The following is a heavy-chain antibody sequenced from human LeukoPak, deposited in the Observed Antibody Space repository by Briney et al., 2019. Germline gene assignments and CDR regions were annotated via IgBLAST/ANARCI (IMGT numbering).Heavy chain of an antibody. CDR1: GGTFSSYA. CDR2: IIPILGIA. J-gene: IGHJ4*02. CDR3: ATQGNSGYEMSLDY. D-gene: IGHD5-12*01. V-gene: IGHV1-69*04. Sequence: GASVKVSCKGSGGTFSSYAISWVRQAPGQGLEWMGRIIPILGIANYAQKFQGRVTITADKSTSTAYMELSSLRSEDTAVYYCATQGNSGYEMSLDYWGQGTLVTVSS.